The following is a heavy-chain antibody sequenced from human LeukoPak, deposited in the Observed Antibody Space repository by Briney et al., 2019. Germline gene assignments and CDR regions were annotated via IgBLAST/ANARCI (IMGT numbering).Heavy chain of an antibody. V-gene: IGHV3-23*01. CDR3: AKDLISGSYHSPFDY. J-gene: IGHJ4*02. D-gene: IGHD1-26*01. Sequence: PGGSLRLSCAASGLTFNTYSMSWVRLVPGKGLEWVSAISGSGDTTYYADSVKGRFTISRDNSKNTLYLQMNSLRAEDTAVYYCAKDLISGSYHSPFDYWGQGTLVTVSS. CDR1: GLTFNTYS. CDR2: ISGSGDTT.